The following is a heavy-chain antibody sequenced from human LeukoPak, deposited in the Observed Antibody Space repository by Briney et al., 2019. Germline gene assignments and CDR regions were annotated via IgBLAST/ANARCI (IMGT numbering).Heavy chain of an antibody. D-gene: IGHD3-9*01. CDR1: GYTFTSYD. CDR3: ARGLRGYYDILTGYYRGYYMDV. J-gene: IGHJ6*03. CDR2: MNPNSGNT. Sequence: ASVKVSCKASGYTFTSYDINWVRQATGQGLEWMGWMNPNSGNTGYAQKFQGRVTITRNTSISTAYMELSSLRSEDTAVYYCARGLRGYYDILTGYYRGYYMDVWGKGTTVTVSS. V-gene: IGHV1-8*01.